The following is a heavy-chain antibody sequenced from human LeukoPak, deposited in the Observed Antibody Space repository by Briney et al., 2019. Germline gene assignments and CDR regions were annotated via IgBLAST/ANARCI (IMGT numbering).Heavy chain of an antibody. CDR1: GGSISSSSYY. D-gene: IGHD5-18*01. Sequence: SETLSLTCTVSGGSISSSSYYWGWIRQPPGKGLEWSGSIYYSGGTYYNPSRKSRVTISVDTSKNQFSLKLSSVTAADTAVYYCARGGYSYGYAPPGTSNFDYWGQGTLVTVSS. J-gene: IGHJ4*02. V-gene: IGHV4-39*07. CDR2: IYYSGGT. CDR3: ARGGYSYGYAPPGTSNFDY.